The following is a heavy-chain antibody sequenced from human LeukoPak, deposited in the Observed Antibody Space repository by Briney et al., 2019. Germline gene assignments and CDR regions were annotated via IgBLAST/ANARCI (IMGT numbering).Heavy chain of an antibody. V-gene: IGHV1-18*01. CDR3: ARDQVTMVRGVIRTPFDY. J-gene: IGHJ4*02. CDR1: GYTFTSYG. Sequence: GASVKVSCKASGYTFTSYGISWVRQAPGQGLEWMGWISAYNGNTNYAQRLQGRVTMTTDTSTSTAYMELRSLRSDDTAVYYCARDQVTMVRGVIRTPFDYWGQGTLVTVSS. D-gene: IGHD3-10*01. CDR2: ISAYNGNT.